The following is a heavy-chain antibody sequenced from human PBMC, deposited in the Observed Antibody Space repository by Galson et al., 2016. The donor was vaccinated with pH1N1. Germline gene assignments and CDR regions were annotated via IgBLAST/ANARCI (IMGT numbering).Heavy chain of an antibody. CDR3: ARGRDYDILTGSSYYFDF. CDR2: IYYSGTT. CDR1: NGSISSGDYF. Sequence: TLSLTCTVSNGSISSGDYFWSWIRQPPGKGLEWFGYIYYSGTTYSTPSPKSRFTISLDTSKNQFSLRLTSVTATDTAIYYCARGRDYDILTGSSYYFDFWGQGTLVTVSS. D-gene: IGHD3-9*01. V-gene: IGHV4-30-4*08. J-gene: IGHJ4*02.